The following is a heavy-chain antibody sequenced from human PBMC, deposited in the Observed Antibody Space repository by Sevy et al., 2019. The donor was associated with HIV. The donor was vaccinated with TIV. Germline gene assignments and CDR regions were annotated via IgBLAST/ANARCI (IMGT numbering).Heavy chain of an antibody. J-gene: IGHJ6*02. Sequence: GGSLRLSCAASGFTFSSYGMHWVRQAPGKGLEWVAFIRYDGSNKYYADSVKGRFTISRDNSKNTLYLQMNSLRAEDTAVYYCAKSDIVVVPAAPLYYYYYGMDVWGQGTTVTVSS. D-gene: IGHD2-2*01. CDR1: GFTFSSYG. V-gene: IGHV3-30*02. CDR2: IRYDGSNK. CDR3: AKSDIVVVPAAPLYYYYYGMDV.